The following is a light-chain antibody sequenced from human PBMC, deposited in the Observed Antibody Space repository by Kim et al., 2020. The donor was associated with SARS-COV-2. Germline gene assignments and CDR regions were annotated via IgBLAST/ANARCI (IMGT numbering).Light chain of an antibody. V-gene: IGKV3-20*01. Sequence: SSSSLAWYQQKPGQAPRLLISGASSRATGIPDRFSGSGSGTDFTLIINRLEPEDFAVYYCQQYDSSPLTFGGGTKVEIK. CDR1: SSSS. CDR3: QQYDSSPLT. J-gene: IGKJ4*01. CDR2: GAS.